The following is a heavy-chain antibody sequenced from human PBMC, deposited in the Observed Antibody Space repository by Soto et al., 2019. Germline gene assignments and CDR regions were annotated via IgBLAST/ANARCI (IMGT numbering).Heavy chain of an antibody. Sequence: SETLSLTCTVSGGSISSYYWSWIRQPPGKGLEWIGYIYYSGSTNYNPSLKSRVTISVDTSKNQFSLKLSSVTAADTAVYYCAAGAPYCTNGVCKVFDYWGQGTLVTVSS. J-gene: IGHJ4*02. V-gene: IGHV4-59*01. CDR2: IYYSGST. D-gene: IGHD2-8*01. CDR3: AAGAPYCTNGVCKVFDY. CDR1: GGSISSYY.